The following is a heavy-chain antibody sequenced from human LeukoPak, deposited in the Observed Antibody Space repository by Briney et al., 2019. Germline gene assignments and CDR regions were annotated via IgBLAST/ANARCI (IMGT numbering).Heavy chain of an antibody. D-gene: IGHD6-19*01. CDR1: GFTFSSLW. CDR3: ARERTSGWDAFDT. CDR2: INSVGSST. J-gene: IGHJ5*02. V-gene: IGHV3-74*01. Sequence: WGSLRLSCAASGFTFSSLWMHWVRQAPGKGLVWVSRINSVGSSTSYGGSVKGRFTISRDNAKNTLYLQMNSLRAEDTAVYYCARERTSGWDAFDTWGQGTLVTVSS.